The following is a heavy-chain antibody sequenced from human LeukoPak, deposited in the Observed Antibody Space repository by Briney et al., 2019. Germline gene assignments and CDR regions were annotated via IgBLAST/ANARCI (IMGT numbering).Heavy chain of an antibody. CDR1: GGTFSSYA. CDR3: ARDGAIAAAGAIDY. Sequence: SVKVSCKASGGTFSSYAISWVRQAPGQGLEWMGRIIPILGIANYAQKFQGRVTITADKSTSTAYMELSSLRSEDTAVYYCARDGAIAAAGAIDYWGQGTLVTVSS. V-gene: IGHV1-69*04. D-gene: IGHD6-13*01. J-gene: IGHJ4*02. CDR2: IIPILGIA.